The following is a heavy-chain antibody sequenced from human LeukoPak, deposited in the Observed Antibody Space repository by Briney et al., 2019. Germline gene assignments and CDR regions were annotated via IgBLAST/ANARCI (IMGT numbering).Heavy chain of an antibody. CDR1: GGSVSSGSYY. D-gene: IGHD5-12*01. V-gene: IGHV4-61*01. J-gene: IGHJ4*02. CDR3: ARDRSGYQFDY. CDR2: IYYSGST. Sequence: SSETLSLTCTVSGGSVSSGSYYWSWIQQPPGKGLEWIGYIYYSGSTNYNPSLKSRVTISVDTSKNQFSLKLSSVTAADTAVYYCARDRSGYQFDYWGQGTLVTVSS.